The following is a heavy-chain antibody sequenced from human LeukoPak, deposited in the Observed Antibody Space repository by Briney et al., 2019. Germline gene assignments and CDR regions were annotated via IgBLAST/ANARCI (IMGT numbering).Heavy chain of an antibody. CDR3: ARVVEYCSSTGCNYWYFDL. D-gene: IGHD2-2*01. CDR1: GFTFSSYW. Sequence: GGSLRLSCAASGFTFSSYWMSWVRQAPGKGLEWVANIKQDESEKYYVDSVKGRLTISRDNAKNTLYLQMNSLRAEDTAVYYCARVVEYCSSTGCNYWYFDLWGRGTLVTVSS. J-gene: IGHJ2*01. V-gene: IGHV3-7*01. CDR2: IKQDESEK.